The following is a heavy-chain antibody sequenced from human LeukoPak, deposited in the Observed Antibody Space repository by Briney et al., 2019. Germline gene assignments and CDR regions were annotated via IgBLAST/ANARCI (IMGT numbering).Heavy chain of an antibody. CDR3: AREYCSSTSCAIGFDY. Sequence: ASVKVSCKASGYTFTSYDMHWVRQAPGQGLEWVGIINPSGGSTSYAQKFQGRVTMTRDMSTSTVYMELSSLRSEDTAVYYCAREYCSSTSCAIGFDYWGQGTLVTVSS. V-gene: IGHV1-46*01. J-gene: IGHJ4*02. D-gene: IGHD2-2*01. CDR1: GYTFTSYD. CDR2: INPSGGST.